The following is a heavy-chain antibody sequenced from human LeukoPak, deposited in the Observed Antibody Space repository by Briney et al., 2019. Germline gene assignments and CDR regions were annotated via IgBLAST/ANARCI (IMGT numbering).Heavy chain of an antibody. CDR3: AAGTGRSDFDY. D-gene: IGHD3/OR15-3a*01. CDR2: IKSKTDVGTR. CDR1: GFTFSDAW. V-gene: IGHV3-15*01. Sequence: GGSLRLSCAASGFTFSDAWMSWVRQAPGKGLEWVGRIKSKTDVGTRDFAALVKGRFIISRDDSKKTVYLQMASLKTEGTAVYYCAAGTGRSDFDYWGQGTLVTVSS. J-gene: IGHJ4*02.